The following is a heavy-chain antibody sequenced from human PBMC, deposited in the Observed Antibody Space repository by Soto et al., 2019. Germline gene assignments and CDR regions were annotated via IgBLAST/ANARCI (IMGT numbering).Heavy chain of an antibody. D-gene: IGHD5-12*01. CDR1: GYTFFSYD. J-gene: IGHJ5*01. CDR2: ISTYSGDT. CDR3: ARHHGPTTSENWYDC. Sequence: ASVKVSCKASGYTFFSYDISWVRQAPGQGLEWMGWISTYSGDTKYAQKFQGRVTMTTDTSTTTAYLELRSLRSDDTAGYYCARHHGPTTSENWYDCWGQVPRGTFSS. V-gene: IGHV1-18*01.